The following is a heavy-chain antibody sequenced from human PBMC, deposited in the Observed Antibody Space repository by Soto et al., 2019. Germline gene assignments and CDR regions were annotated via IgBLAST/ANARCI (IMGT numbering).Heavy chain of an antibody. Sequence: GESLKISCKGFDYTFASYWLGWVRRVPGKGLEWMGVIKPRDSDVKYSPPIEDQDTISADKTINTANLQWRSLKASNTAMYYCARPYYTQDVWYHTYDIWGQGTMVTVSS. D-gene: IGHD3-3*01. CDR1: DYTFASYW. CDR3: ARPYYTQDVWYHTYDI. J-gene: IGHJ3*02. CDR2: IKPRDSDV. V-gene: IGHV5-51*01.